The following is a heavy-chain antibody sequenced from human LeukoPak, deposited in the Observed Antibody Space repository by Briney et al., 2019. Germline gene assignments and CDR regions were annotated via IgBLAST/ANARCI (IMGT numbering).Heavy chain of an antibody. CDR1: GYTFTSYG. J-gene: IGHJ4*02. Sequence: ASVKVSCKASGYTFTSYGISWVRQAPGQGLEWMGWISTYNGNTNYAQKLQGRVTMTTDTSTRTAYMELRSLRSDDTAVYYCARGGGPGIAVAGDFFDYWGQGTLVTVSS. CDR2: ISTYNGNT. D-gene: IGHD6-19*01. CDR3: ARGGGPGIAVAGDFFDY. V-gene: IGHV1-18*01.